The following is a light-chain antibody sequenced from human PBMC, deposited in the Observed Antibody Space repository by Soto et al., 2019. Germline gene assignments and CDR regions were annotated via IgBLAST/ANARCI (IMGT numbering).Light chain of an antibody. V-gene: IGKV4-1*01. CDR1: QSVLYSSNNKNY. CDR2: WAS. CDR3: QQYFSFPWT. Sequence: DIVMTQSPDSLAVSLGERATINCKSSQSVLYSSNNKNYLAWYQQRPGQPPNLLIYWASTRESGVPDRFSGSGSGTDFTLTISSLQAEDVAIYYCQQYFSFPWTFGQGNNVEIK. J-gene: IGKJ1*01.